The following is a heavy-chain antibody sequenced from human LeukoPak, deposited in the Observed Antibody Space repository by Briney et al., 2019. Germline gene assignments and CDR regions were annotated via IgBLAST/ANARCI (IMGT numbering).Heavy chain of an antibody. CDR3: ARFYGDYVNWFDP. CDR2: IYHSGST. Sequence: SETLSLTCAVPGGSISSGGYSWSWIRQPPGKVLEWIGYIYHSGSTYYNPYLKSRVTISVDRSKNKFSLKLSSVTAADTAVYYCARFYGDYVNWFDPWGQGTLVTVSS. V-gene: IGHV4-30-2*01. J-gene: IGHJ5*02. D-gene: IGHD4-17*01. CDR1: GGSISSGGYS.